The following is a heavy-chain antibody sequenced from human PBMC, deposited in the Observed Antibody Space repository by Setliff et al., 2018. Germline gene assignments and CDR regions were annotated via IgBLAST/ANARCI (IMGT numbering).Heavy chain of an antibody. D-gene: IGHD2-15*01. CDR2: IDPSADYT. J-gene: IGHJ4*02. Sequence: GASVKVSCKPSGYNFITLGINWVRQAPGQGLEWMGIIDPSADYTNYAQKFQGRVTMTKDTSTNTAYMELRSLRSDDTAIYYCARGPPEFVVAPAEGKFDYWGQGTLVTVSS. V-gene: IGHV1-46*01. CDR1: GYNFITLG. CDR3: ARGPPEFVVAPAEGKFDY.